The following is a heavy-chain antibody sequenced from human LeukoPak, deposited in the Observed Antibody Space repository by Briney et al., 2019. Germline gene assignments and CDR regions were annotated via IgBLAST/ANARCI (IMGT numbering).Heavy chain of an antibody. CDR3: ARIGYSSSSFDY. CDR1: GFTFNKYW. CDR2: IKQDGSEI. J-gene: IGHJ4*02. D-gene: IGHD6-6*01. Sequence: GGSLRLPCAASGFTFNKYWMSWVRQAPGKGLQWVANIKQDGSEIDSVDFLKGRITVSRDNAKNSVYLQMSSLRAEDTAVYYCARIGYSSSSFDYWGQGTLVTVSS. V-gene: IGHV3-7*01.